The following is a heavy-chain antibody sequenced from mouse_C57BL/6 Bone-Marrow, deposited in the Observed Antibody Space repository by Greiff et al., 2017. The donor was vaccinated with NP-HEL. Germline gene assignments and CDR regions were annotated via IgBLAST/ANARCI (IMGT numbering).Heavy chain of an antibody. D-gene: IGHD1-1*01. V-gene: IGHV1-9*01. CDR2: ILPGSGST. CDR1: GYTFTGYW. J-gene: IGHJ1*03. CDR3: ARGGYYGSSFWYFDV. Sequence: VQLQQSGAELMKPGASVKLSCKATGYTFTGYWIEWVKQRPGHGLEWIGEILPGSGSTNYNEKFKSKATLTVDTSSSTAYMQLSSLTSEDSAVYYCARGGYYGSSFWYFDVWGTGTTVTVSS.